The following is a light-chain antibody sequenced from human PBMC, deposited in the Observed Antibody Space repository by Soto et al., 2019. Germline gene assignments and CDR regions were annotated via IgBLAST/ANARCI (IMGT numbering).Light chain of an antibody. J-gene: IGKJ1*01. V-gene: IGKV1-6*01. CDR2: AAS. CDR3: LQDHNYPWT. Sequence: AIPMTQSPSSLSASVGDRVTITCRASQGIRNDLGWFQQKPGKAPNLLIYAASSLQSGVPSRFSGSGSGTDFSLTISSLQPEDFATYYCLQDHNYPWTFGQGTKVDIK. CDR1: QGIRND.